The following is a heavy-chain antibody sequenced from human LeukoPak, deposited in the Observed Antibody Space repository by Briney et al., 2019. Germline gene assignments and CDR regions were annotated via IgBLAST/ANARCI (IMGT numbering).Heavy chain of an antibody. J-gene: IGHJ4*02. Sequence: SETLSLTCTVSGASISSYYWTWIRQPAGKGLEWIGRFYSSRSTNYNPSLKSRVTMSVDTSKNQFSLNVTSLTAADTAVYYCARGGFSYDDWGQGTLVTVSS. CDR2: FYSSRST. V-gene: IGHV4-4*07. CDR1: GASISSYY. D-gene: IGHD5-18*01. CDR3: ARGGFSYDD.